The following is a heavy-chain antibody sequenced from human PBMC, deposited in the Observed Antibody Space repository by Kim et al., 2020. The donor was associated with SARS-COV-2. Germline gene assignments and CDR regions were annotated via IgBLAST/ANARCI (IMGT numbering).Heavy chain of an antibody. CDR2: ISGSGGIT. CDR1: GFTFSSYD. D-gene: IGHD4-17*01. Sequence: GGSLRLSCAASGFTFSSYDMNWVRQAPGKGLEWVSVISGSGGITYYADSVKGRFTISRDNSKNTLYLQMNSLRAEDTAVYYCAKRGLSTVTTYHPFDYWGQGTLVTVST. J-gene: IGHJ4*02. V-gene: IGHV3-23*01. CDR3: AKRGLSTVTTYHPFDY.